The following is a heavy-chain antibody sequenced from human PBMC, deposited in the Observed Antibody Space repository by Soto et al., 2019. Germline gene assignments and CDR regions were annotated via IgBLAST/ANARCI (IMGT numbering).Heavy chain of an antibody. D-gene: IGHD4-17*01. V-gene: IGHV4-4*07. Sequence: QVQLQESGPGLVKPSETLSLTCTVSGGSISGYYWSWIRQPAGKRLEWIGRIYASGNTNKNPSLKSRVTRSVDTSKNQCALRLNSVTAADTAVYYCARVGRTRATVTTDAFDVWGQGTKVTVSS. J-gene: IGHJ3*01. CDR1: GGSISGYY. CDR3: ARVGRTRATVTTDAFDV. CDR2: IYASGNT.